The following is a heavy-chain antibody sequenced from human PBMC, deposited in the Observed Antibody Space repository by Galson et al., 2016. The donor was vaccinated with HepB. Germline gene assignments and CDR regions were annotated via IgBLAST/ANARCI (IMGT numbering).Heavy chain of an antibody. CDR3: ARAAHSSGYCDVFDI. V-gene: IGHV3-30*19. D-gene: IGHD3-22*01. J-gene: IGHJ3*02. Sequence: SLRLSCAASGFTFSSYAMHWFRPAPGKGLEWVAAISHDDISKYYTDSVKGRFTISRDNYGNTVDLQMNSLRAEDTAVYYCARAAHSSGYCDVFDIWGQGTKVTVSS. CDR2: ISHDDISK. CDR1: GFTFSSYA.